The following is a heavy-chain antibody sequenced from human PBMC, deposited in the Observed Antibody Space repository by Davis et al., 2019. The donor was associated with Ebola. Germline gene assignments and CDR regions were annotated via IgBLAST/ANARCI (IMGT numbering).Heavy chain of an antibody. CDR3: AKSRSSGSSYGMDV. D-gene: IGHD3-10*01. CDR2: ISISGGNT. V-gene: IGHV3-23*01. CDR1: GFTFNIYA. J-gene: IGHJ6*01. Sequence: SLKISCAASGFTFNIYAMNWVRQAPGKGLEWVSAISISGGNTYYGDSVEGRFTISRDNSKNTLYLQMSSLRAEDTAVYFCAKSRSSGSSYGMDVWGQGTTVTVSS.